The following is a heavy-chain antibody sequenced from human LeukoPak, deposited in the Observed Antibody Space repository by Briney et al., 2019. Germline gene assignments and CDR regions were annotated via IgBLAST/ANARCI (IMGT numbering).Heavy chain of an antibody. V-gene: IGHV3-23*01. J-gene: IGHJ4*02. CDR2: ISGSGGDT. Sequence: PGGSLRLSCAASGFTFRSYAIYWVRQAPGKGLEWVSGISGSGGDTYFADSVKGRFTISRDNSKNTVFLQMDSLRAKDTAVYYCAKTTAGYSSGRYPGWPVDYWGQGTLVTGSS. CDR3: AKTTAGYSSGRYPGWPVDY. D-gene: IGHD6-19*01. CDR1: GFTFRSYA.